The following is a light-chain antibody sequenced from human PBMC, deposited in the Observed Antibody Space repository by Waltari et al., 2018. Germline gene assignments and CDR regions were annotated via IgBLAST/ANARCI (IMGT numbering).Light chain of an antibody. Sequence: QSALTQPASGSGTSGQSSTISTSGPTSDVGHYDLVSWYQQTPGEAPKLLICEVFKRPPATSSRFSGAKSGSTASLTISGLQPEDEADYYCCSYAGRGTYVFGSGTKVTVL. CDR3: CSYAGRGTYV. J-gene: IGLJ1*01. CDR2: EVF. CDR1: TSDVGHYDL. V-gene: IGLV2-23*02.